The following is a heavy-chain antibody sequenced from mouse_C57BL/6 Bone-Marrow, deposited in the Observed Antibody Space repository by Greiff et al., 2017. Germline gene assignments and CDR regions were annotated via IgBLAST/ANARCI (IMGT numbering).Heavy chain of an antibody. D-gene: IGHD1-1*01. CDR1: GYTFPSYW. V-gene: IGHV1-64*01. CDR2: IHPNSGST. CDR3: ARSTTVVGRFAY. J-gene: IGHJ3*01. Sequence: QVQLQQPGAELVKPGASVTLSCKASGYTFPSYWMHWVKQRPGQGLEWIGMIHPNSGSTNYNEKFKSKATLTVDKSSSTAYMQLSSLTSEDSAVYYCARSTTVVGRFAYWGQGTLVTVGA.